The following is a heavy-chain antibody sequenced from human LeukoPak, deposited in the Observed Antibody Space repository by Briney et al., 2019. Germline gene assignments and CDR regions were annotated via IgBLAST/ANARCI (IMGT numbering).Heavy chain of an antibody. Sequence: SETLSLTCTVSGYSISSGYFWGWIRQPPGKGLEWIGTIYNSGSTYYNASLESRVTISVDTSKNQFSLKLSSVTAADTAVYHCARVRVIDWGSSYFDYWGQGNLVTVSS. CDR2: IYNSGST. CDR3: ARVRVIDWGSSYFDY. D-gene: IGHD3-9*01. J-gene: IGHJ4*02. CDR1: GYSISSGYF. V-gene: IGHV4-38-2*02.